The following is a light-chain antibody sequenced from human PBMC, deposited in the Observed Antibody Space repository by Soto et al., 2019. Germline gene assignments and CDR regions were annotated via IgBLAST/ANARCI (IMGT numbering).Light chain of an antibody. CDR1: SSDVGSYNL. CDR2: EVS. CDR3: CSYAGSSTSLYV. V-gene: IGLV2-23*02. Sequence: QPVLTQPASVSGSPGKSSTISCTRTSSDVGSYNLVSWYQQHPGKAPKLMIYEVSKRPSGVSNRFSGSKSGNTASLTISGLQAEDEADYYCCSYAGSSTSLYVFGTGTKVTVL. J-gene: IGLJ1*01.